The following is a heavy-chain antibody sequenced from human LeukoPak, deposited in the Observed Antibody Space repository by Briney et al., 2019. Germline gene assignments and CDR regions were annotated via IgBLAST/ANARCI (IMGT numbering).Heavy chain of an antibody. CDR3: ARDLGVVAAAYYYYYMDV. J-gene: IGHJ6*03. V-gene: IGHV1-69*05. Sequence: SVRVSCEASGGTLSRSALSWVRQTPGQGPEWIGRIMPIFHTTNYAQRFQGRATITTDESTTTAYMELRSLRSEDTAVYYCARDLGVVAAAYYYYYMDVWGKGTTVTVSS. D-gene: IGHD2-15*01. CDR1: GGTLSRSA. CDR2: IMPIFHTT.